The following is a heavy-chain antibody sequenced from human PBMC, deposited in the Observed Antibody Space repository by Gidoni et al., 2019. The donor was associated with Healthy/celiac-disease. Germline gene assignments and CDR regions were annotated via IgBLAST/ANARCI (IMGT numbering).Heavy chain of an antibody. Sequence: EVQLVESGGGLVQPGGSLRLSCAASGFTFSSYWMHWVRQVPGKGLLWVSRINSDGSSTSYADSVKGRFTISRDNAKNTLYLQMNSLRAEDTAVYYCARDSEYYFDYWGQGTLVTVSS. J-gene: IGHJ4*02. D-gene: IGHD3-10*01. CDR1: GFTFSSYW. CDR3: ARDSEYYFDY. V-gene: IGHV3-74*01. CDR2: INSDGSST.